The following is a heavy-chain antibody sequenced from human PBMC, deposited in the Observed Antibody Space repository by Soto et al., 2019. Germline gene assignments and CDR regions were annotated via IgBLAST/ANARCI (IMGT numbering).Heavy chain of an antibody. CDR1: GLTVSSNY. D-gene: IGHD6-19*01. V-gene: IGHV3-53*01. J-gene: IGHJ4*02. CDR2: LYRGGDT. Sequence: GGSLRLSCAASGLTVSSNYMSLVRQAPGKGLEWVSVLYRGGDTYYADSVKGRFTISRDNSKNTLYLQMNSLRAEDTAMYYCAGTPPGIAVAGEFRDYYFYYWGLGTLVTVSS. CDR3: AGTPPGIAVAGEFRDYYFYY.